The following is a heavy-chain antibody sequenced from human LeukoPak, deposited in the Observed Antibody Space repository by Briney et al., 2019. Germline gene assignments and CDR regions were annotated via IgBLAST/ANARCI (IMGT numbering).Heavy chain of an antibody. CDR3: ARHKAGHSSSPLFDY. D-gene: IGHD6-6*01. Sequence: SETLSLTCTVSGGSISSSSYYWGWIRQPPGKGLEWIGSIYYSGSTYYNPSLKSRVTISVDTSKNQFSLKLSSVTAADTAVYYCARHKAGHSSSPLFDYWGQGTLVTVSS. CDR2: IYYSGST. CDR1: GGSISSSSYY. V-gene: IGHV4-39*01. J-gene: IGHJ4*02.